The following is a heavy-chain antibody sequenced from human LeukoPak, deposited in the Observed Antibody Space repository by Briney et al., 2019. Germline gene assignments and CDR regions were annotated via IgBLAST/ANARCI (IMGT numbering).Heavy chain of an antibody. D-gene: IGHD3-3*01. J-gene: IGHJ4*02. CDR1: GYTFTGYY. V-gene: IGHV1-2*04. CDR3: ARVRVLRFLEWPDFDY. Sequence: AASVKVSCKASGYTFTGYYMHWVRQAPGQGLEWMGWINPNSGGTNYAQKFQGWVTMTRDTSISTAYMELSRLRSDDTAVYYCARVRVLRFLEWPDFDYWGQGTLVTVSS. CDR2: INPNSGGT.